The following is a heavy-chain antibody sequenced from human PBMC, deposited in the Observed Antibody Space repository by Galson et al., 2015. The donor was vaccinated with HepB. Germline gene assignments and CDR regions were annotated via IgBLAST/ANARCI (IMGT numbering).Heavy chain of an antibody. J-gene: IGHJ4*02. Sequence: SVKVSCKASGGTFSSYAISWARQAPGQGLEWMGGIIPIFGTANYAQKFQGRVTITADESTSTAYMELSSLRSEDTAVYYCASRLGTSLSAFDYWGQGTLVTVSS. CDR3: ASRLGTSLSAFDY. CDR1: GGTFSSYA. D-gene: IGHD7-27*01. CDR2: IIPIFGTA. V-gene: IGHV1-69*13.